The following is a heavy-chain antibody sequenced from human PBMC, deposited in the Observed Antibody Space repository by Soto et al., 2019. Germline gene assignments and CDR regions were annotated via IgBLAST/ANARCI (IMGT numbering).Heavy chain of an antibody. CDR1: GGSITSITNHY. V-gene: IGHV4-59*08. J-gene: IGHJ6*02. CDR2: ISYSGHT. D-gene: IGHD1-7*01. Sequence: QVRLQESGPGLVKPSETLSLTCTVSGGSITSITNHYCSWIRQPPGKGLEWIGYISYSGHTSYNPALKSRVILSVGTSKTQVSLSLASVTAADTAVYYCATQGFGTLHGLVDVWGQGTTVTVSS. CDR3: ATQGFGTLHGLVDV.